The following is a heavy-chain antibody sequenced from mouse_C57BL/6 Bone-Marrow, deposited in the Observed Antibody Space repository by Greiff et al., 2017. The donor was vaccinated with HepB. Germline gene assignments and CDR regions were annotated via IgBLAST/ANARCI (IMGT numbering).Heavy chain of an antibody. Sequence: QVQLQQPGAELVKPGASVKLSCKASGYTFTSYWMHWVKQRPGQGLEWIGMIHPNSGSTNYNEKFKSKATLTVDKSSSTAYMQLSSLTSEDSAVYYCAIVGNGYYSFAYWGQGTLVTVSA. D-gene: IGHD2-3*01. CDR1: GYTFTSYW. CDR3: AIVGNGYYSFAY. CDR2: IHPNSGST. V-gene: IGHV1-64*01. J-gene: IGHJ3*01.